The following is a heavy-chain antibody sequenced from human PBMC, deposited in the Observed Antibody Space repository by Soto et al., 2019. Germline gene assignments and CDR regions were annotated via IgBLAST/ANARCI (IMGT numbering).Heavy chain of an antibody. CDR1: GVSISSYY. Sequence: SATLSLTCAFSGVSISSYYWSWILQPPGQGLEWIGYNYYSGTTNYNPSLKSRVTISVDTSKNQFFLRLTSVTAADTAVYYCVTAEDTGYGHEIDNWGQGTLVT. V-gene: IGHV4-59*01. J-gene: IGHJ4*02. CDR3: VTAEDTGYGHEIDN. CDR2: NYYSGTT. D-gene: IGHD5-12*01.